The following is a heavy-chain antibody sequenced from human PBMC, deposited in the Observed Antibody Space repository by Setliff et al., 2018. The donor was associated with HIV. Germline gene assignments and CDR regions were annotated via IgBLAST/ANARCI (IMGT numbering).Heavy chain of an antibody. Sequence: GGSLRLSCAASGFTFGSYPMHWVRQAPGKGLEWVAVISYGGGLKLYADSVKGRSTISRDNSKNTLFLEMNSLRADDTAVYYCAKGTNYDILTGYHAFDVWGQGTMVTVSS. CDR3: AKGTNYDILTGYHAFDV. V-gene: IGHV3-30*04. D-gene: IGHD3-9*01. CDR2: ISYGGGLK. CDR1: GFTFGSYP. J-gene: IGHJ3*01.